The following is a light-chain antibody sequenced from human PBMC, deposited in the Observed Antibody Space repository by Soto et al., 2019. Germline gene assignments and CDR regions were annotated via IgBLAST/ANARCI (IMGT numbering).Light chain of an antibody. J-gene: IGKJ1*01. CDR3: HQYYDTAWA. CDR1: QSISDSSNNKNK. Sequence: DIVMTQSPDSLAVSLGKRATINCKSSQSISDSSNNKNKLAWYQQKPGQPPKLRISWASIRESGVPDRFSGSGSGTDFTLTISSLQAEDVAVYYCHQYYDTAWAFGQGTKVEIK. CDR2: WAS. V-gene: IGKV4-1*01.